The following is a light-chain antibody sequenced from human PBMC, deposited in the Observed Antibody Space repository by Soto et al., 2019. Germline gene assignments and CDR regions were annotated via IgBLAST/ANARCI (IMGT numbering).Light chain of an antibody. CDR2: DAS. CDR1: QCVNNN. J-gene: IGKJ1*01. CDR3: QQRSNWPWT. V-gene: IGKV3-11*01. Sequence: ETLMTHSPATLSVSPGERATLSFRSSQCVNNNLAWYQQKPGQSPRLLIYDASNRVTGIPARFSGSGSGTDFTLTISSLEPEDFAVYYCQQRSNWPWTFGQGTKVDIK.